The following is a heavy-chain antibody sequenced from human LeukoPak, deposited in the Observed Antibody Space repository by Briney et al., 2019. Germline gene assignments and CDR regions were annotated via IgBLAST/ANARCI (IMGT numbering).Heavy chain of an antibody. CDR2: IYYSGST. J-gene: IGHJ4*02. CDR3: AREQASCYGTWCYFDY. D-gene: IGHD2-2*01. Sequence: SETLSLTCTVSGGSISSGGYYWSWIRQHPGKGLEWIGYIYYSGSTYYNPSLKSRVTISVDTSKNQFSLKLSSVTAADTAVYYCAREQASCYGTWCYFDYWGQGTLVTVSS. CDR1: GGSISSGGYY. V-gene: IGHV4-31*03.